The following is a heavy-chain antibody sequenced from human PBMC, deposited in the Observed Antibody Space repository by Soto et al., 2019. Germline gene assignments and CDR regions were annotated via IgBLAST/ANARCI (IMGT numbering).Heavy chain of an antibody. Sequence: PSETLSLTCTVSGGSISSGGYYWSWIRQHPGKGLEWIGYIYYSGSTYYNPSLKGRVTISVDTSKNQFSLQMNSLRAEDTAVYYCARDQYSSGWRPLLYYYGMDVWGQGTMVTVSS. V-gene: IGHV4-31*03. CDR1: GGSISSGGYY. J-gene: IGHJ6*02. CDR2: IYYSGST. D-gene: IGHD6-19*01. CDR3: ARDQYSSGWRPLLYYYGMDV.